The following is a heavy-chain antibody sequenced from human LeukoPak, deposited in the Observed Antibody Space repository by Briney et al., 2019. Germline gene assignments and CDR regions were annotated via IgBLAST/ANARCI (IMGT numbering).Heavy chain of an antibody. D-gene: IGHD2-15*01. CDR1: GYTFTRYG. Sequence: ASVKVSCRASGYTFTRYGISWVRQAPGQGLEWMGWISANNGDTNSAQKFQDRVTMTTDTSTSTAYMELRSLRSDDTAVYYCARDFFHGHCAGLSCFLLDYWGQGSLVTVSS. V-gene: IGHV1-18*01. CDR3: ARDFFHGHCAGLSCFLLDY. CDR2: ISANNGDT. J-gene: IGHJ4*02.